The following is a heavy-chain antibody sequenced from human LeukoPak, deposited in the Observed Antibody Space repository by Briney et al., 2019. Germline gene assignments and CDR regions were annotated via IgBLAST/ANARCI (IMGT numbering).Heavy chain of an antibody. D-gene: IGHD2-15*01. Sequence: PGGSLRLSCAASGFTFSSYAMHWVRQAPGKGLEYVSAISSNGASTYYANSVKGRFTISRGNSKNTLYLQMGSLRAEDMAVYYCARDQGSPGYCSGGSCPIGYWGQGTLVTVSS. CDR1: GFTFSSYA. V-gene: IGHV3-64*01. J-gene: IGHJ4*02. CDR3: ARDQGSPGYCSGGSCPIGY. CDR2: ISSNGAST.